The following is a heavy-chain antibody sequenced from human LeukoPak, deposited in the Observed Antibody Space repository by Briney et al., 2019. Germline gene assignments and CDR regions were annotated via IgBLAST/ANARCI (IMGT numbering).Heavy chain of an antibody. J-gene: IGHJ2*01. D-gene: IGHD5-18*01. Sequence: GGSLRLSCAASGFTVSSNYMSWVRQAPGKGLEWVSAISGSGGSTYYADSVKGRFTISRDNSKNTLYLQMNSLRAEDTAVYYCAKDRDTRGYSYDWWYFDLWGRGTLVTVSS. V-gene: IGHV3-23*01. CDR3: AKDRDTRGYSYDWWYFDL. CDR1: GFTVSSNY. CDR2: ISGSGGST.